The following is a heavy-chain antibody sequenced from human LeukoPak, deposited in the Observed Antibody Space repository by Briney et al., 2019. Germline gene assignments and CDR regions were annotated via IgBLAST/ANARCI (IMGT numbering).Heavy chain of an antibody. Sequence: GASVKVSCKXSGYTFTGYYMHWVRQAPGQGLEWMGWINPNSGGTNYAQKFQGRVTMTRDTSISTAYMELSRLRSDDTAVYYCARELLWFGELLAYYYYYMDVWGKGTTVTVSS. CDR2: INPNSGGT. CDR1: GYTFTGYY. J-gene: IGHJ6*03. CDR3: ARELLWFGELLAYYYYYMDV. D-gene: IGHD3-10*01. V-gene: IGHV1-2*02.